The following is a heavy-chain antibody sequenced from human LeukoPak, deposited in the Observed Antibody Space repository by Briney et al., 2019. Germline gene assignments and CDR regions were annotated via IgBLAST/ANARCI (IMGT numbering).Heavy chain of an antibody. CDR2: IYYSGST. V-gene: IGHV4-39*07. Sequence: SETLSLTCTVSGGSISSSSYYWGWIRQPPGKGLEWIGSIYYSGSTYYNPSLRSRVTISVDTSKKQFSLKLNSVSAADTAVYYCARYYDATGSPSKWYFDIWGRGTLVTVSS. CDR3: ARYYDATGSPSKWYFDI. J-gene: IGHJ2*01. CDR1: GGSISSSSYY. D-gene: IGHD3-16*01.